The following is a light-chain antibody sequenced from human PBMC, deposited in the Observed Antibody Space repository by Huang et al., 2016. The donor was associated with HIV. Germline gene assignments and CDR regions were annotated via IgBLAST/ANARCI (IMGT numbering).Light chain of an antibody. Sequence: IQMTQSPSSLSASVGDRVTITCQASQDITNYLNWYQQKPGKAPKLLIYDAFNVEAGVPSRFSGSGSGTDFTFTISSLQPEDYGTYYCQQYENFPLTFGPGTKVDIK. J-gene: IGKJ3*01. CDR2: DAF. CDR1: QDITNY. V-gene: IGKV1-33*01. CDR3: QQYENFPLT.